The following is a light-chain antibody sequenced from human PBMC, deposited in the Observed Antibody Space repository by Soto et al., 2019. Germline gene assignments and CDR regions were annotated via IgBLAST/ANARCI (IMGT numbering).Light chain of an antibody. CDR1: QSVNSN. CDR3: QQYRNWPPYT. J-gene: IGKJ2*01. CDR2: GAS. V-gene: IGKV3D-15*01. Sequence: EIVMTQSPATLSVSPGERGTLSCRASQSVNSNLAWYQQKPGQAPRLLIYGASTRATGIPDRFSGSGYGTDFTLTISSLQSEDSAVYFCQQYRNWPPYTFGQGTKLEIK.